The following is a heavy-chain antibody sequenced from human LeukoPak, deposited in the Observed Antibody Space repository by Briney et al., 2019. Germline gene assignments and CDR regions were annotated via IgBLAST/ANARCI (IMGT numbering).Heavy chain of an antibody. V-gene: IGHV3-23*01. CDR3: AKGGEIAVAGTDY. D-gene: IGHD6-19*01. Sequence: PGGSLRLSCAASGFTVSSNYMSWVRQAPGKGLEWVSAISGSGGSTYYADSVKGRFTISRDNSKNTLYLQMNSLRAEDTAVYYCAKGGEIAVAGTDYWGQGTLVTVSS. CDR1: GFTVSSNY. J-gene: IGHJ4*02. CDR2: ISGSGGST.